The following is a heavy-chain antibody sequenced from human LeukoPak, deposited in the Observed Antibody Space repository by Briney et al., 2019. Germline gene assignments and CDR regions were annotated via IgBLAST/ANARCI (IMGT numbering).Heavy chain of an antibody. CDR2: ISVYNGNT. V-gene: IGHV1-18*01. J-gene: IGHJ3*02. CDR3: ARDHGYQWDAFDI. D-gene: IGHD5-18*01. CDR1: DYSLTTYG. Sequence: GASVKVSCKASDYSLTTYGISWVRQAPGQGLEWMGWISVYNGNTNYAQNLQGRVTMTTDTSTSTAYMELRSLRSDDTAVYYCARDHGYQWDAFDIWGQGTMVTVSS.